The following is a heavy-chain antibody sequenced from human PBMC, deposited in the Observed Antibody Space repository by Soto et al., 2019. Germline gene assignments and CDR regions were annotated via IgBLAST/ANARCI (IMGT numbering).Heavy chain of an antibody. Sequence: SVKVSCKASGGTFSSYAISWVRQAPGQGLEWMGGIIPIFGAANYAQKFQGRVTITADESTSTAYMELSSLRSEDTAVYYCARKRGSGSYSSFLDVWGQGTTVTVSS. D-gene: IGHD3-10*01. V-gene: IGHV1-69*13. CDR1: GGTFSSYA. J-gene: IGHJ6*02. CDR2: IIPIFGAA. CDR3: ARKRGSGSYSSFLDV.